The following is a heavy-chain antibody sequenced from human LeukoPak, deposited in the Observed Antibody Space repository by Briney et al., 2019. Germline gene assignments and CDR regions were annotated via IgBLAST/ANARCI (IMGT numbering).Heavy chain of an antibody. D-gene: IGHD3-22*01. V-gene: IGHV3-23*01. CDR2: ISTSGVNK. J-gene: IGHJ4*02. Sequence: TGGSLRLSCAASGFTFSSYGMNWVRQAPGKGLEWVSAISTSGVNKYYADSVKGRFTISRDNSRTTLFLQMNSLRAEDTAVYYCAKDIYSESRGVPLDHWGQGTLVTVSS. CDR3: AKDIYSESRGVPLDH. CDR1: GFTFSSYG.